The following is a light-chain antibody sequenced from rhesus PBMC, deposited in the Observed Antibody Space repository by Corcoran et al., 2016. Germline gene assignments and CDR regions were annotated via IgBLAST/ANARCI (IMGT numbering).Light chain of an antibody. V-gene: IGKV1-25*01. CDR2: EAS. CDR3: QHYYSTPFT. J-gene: IGKJ3*01. Sequence: DIQMTQSPSSLSASVGDRVTITCRASQGITNDLARYQQKPGETPKLLIYEASRLQSGIPYRFSGSGSGTDFTLTSSSLQPEDFATYYCQHYYSTPFTFGPGTKLDIK. CDR1: QGITND.